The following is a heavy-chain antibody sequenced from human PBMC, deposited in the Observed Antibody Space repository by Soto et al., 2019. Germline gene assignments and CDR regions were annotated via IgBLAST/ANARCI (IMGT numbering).Heavy chain of an antibody. CDR3: ARDRLVQVHYYYYYGMDV. D-gene: IGHD6-19*01. V-gene: IGHV4-4*02. J-gene: IGHJ6*02. Sequence: TLSLTCAVSGGSISSSNWWSWVRQPPGKGLEWIGEIYHSGSTNYNPSLKSRVTISVDKSKNQFSLKLSSVTAADTAVYYCARDRLVQVHYYYYYGMDVWGQGTTVTVSS. CDR2: IYHSGST. CDR1: GGSISSSNW.